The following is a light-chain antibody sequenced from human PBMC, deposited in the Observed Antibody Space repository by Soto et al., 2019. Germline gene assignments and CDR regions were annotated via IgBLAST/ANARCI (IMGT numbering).Light chain of an antibody. J-gene: IGLJ1*01. CDR3: SSFAGSNNFPYV. CDR2: EVS. CDR1: SSDVGGYSY. Sequence: QSVLTQPPSASGSPGQSVTISCTGTSSDVGGYSYVSWYQQHPGKAPKLMIYEVSKRPSGVPDRFSGSKSGNTASLTVSGLQAEDEAEYSCSSFAGSNNFPYVLGTGTKVPVL. V-gene: IGLV2-8*01.